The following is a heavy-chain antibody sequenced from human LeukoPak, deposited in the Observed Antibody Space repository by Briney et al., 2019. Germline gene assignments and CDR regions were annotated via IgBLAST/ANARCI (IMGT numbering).Heavy chain of an antibody. V-gene: IGHV3-23*01. J-gene: IGHJ4*02. CDR3: AKDLMIVVVITLFDY. CDR1: GFTFSSYA. Sequence: GGSLRLSCAASGFTFSSYAMSWVRQAPGKGLEWVSAISGSGGSTYYADSVKGRFTISRDNSKNTLYLQMNSLRAEDTAVYYCAKDLMIVVVITLFDYWGQGTLVTVSS. D-gene: IGHD3-22*01. CDR2: ISGSGGST.